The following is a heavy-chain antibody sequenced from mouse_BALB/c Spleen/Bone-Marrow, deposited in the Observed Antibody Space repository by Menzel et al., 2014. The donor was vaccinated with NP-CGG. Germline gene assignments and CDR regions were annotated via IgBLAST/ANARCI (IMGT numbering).Heavy chain of an antibody. CDR3: AKGGNYRYDFNY. V-gene: IGHV1-14*01. D-gene: IGHD2-14*01. CDR2: INPYNDGT. CDR1: GYTFTSYV. J-gene: IGHJ2*01. Sequence: LVESGPELVKPGASVKMSCKASGYTFTSYVMHWVKQKPGQGLEWIGYINPYNDGTKYNEKFKGMATLTSDRSSSTAYMELSSLTSEDSAVHNCAKGGNYRYDFNYWGQGTTLTVSS.